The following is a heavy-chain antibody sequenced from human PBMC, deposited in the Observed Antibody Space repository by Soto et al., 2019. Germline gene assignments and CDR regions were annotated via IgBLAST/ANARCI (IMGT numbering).Heavy chain of an antibody. V-gene: IGHV1-2*02. CDR3: ARGDYGTGGYPFPYFDY. J-gene: IGHJ4*02. D-gene: IGHD2-8*02. Sequence: HEHLVQSGAEVKRPGASLKVSCKASGYSFTGYYIHWVRQAPGQGLEWMGWINPDSGATNYAQYFQGRVTLTSDTSTSTASMDLTSLTSDDTAVYYCARGDYGTGGYPFPYFDYWGQGTLVIVSS. CDR2: INPDSGAT. CDR1: GYSFTGYY.